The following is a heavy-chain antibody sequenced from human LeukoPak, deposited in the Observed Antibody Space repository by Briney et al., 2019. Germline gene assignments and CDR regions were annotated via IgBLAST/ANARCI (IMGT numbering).Heavy chain of an antibody. V-gene: IGHV4-59*12. CDR2: IYYSGST. CDR1: GGSISSYY. Sequence: PSETLSLTCTVSGGSISSYYWSWIRQPPGKGLEWIGYIYYSGSTNYNPSLKSRVTISVDTSKNQFSLKLSSVTAADTAVYYCARRGIYDFWSGYYTPWGQGTLVTVSS. J-gene: IGHJ5*02. CDR3: ARRGIYDFWSGYYTP. D-gene: IGHD3-3*01.